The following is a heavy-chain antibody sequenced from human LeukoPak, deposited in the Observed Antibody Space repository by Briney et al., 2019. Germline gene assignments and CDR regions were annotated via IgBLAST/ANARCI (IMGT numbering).Heavy chain of an antibody. Sequence: SGTMSLTCTVSGGSISSSSYYWGWIRQPPGKGLEWIGSIYYSGSTYYNPSLKSRVTISVDTSKNQFSLKLSSVTAADTAVYYCARHNRGGGSYNWGQGTLVTVSS. CDR1: GGSISSSSYY. D-gene: IGHD1-26*01. CDR3: ARHNRGGGSYN. J-gene: IGHJ4*02. CDR2: IYYSGST. V-gene: IGHV4-39*01.